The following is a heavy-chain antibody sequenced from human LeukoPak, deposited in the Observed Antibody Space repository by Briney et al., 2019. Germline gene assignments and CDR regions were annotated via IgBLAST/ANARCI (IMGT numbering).Heavy chain of an antibody. V-gene: IGHV4-38-2*02. D-gene: IGHD2-2*02. J-gene: IGHJ4*02. Sequence: PSETLSLTCTVSGYSVSNSYSWGWIRQPPGKGLEWIGSIYHTGSTYYNPSLKSRVIISIDTSKNQFSLKLSSVTAADTAVYYCASGSYTRWDYWGQGTLVTVSS. CDR1: GYSVSNSYS. CDR3: ASGSYTRWDY. CDR2: IYHTGST.